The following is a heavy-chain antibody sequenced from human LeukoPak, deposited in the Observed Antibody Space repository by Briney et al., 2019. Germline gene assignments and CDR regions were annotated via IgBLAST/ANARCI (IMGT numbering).Heavy chain of an antibody. CDR2: IYHSGST. CDR1: GGSISSGGYS. V-gene: IGHV4-30-2*01. D-gene: IGHD5-12*01. CDR3: ARAIIVATIGNYYFDY. J-gene: IGHJ4*02. Sequence: SQTLSLTCAVSGGSISSGGYSWSWIRQPPGKGLEWIGYIYHSGSTYYNPSLKSRVTISVDRSKNQFSLKLSSVTAADTAVYYCARAIIVATIGNYYFDYWGQGTLVTVSS.